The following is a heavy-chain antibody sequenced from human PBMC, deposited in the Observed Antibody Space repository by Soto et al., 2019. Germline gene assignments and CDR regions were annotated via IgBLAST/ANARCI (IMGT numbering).Heavy chain of an antibody. V-gene: IGHV4-59*01. Sequence: PSETLSLTCTVSGGSISSYYWSWFLQPPGKGLEWIGYISHSGSTKYNPSLESRVTMSIATSRHQFSLKLSFVTAADTAVYYCASIPRGSSFGWFDYWGQGSLVTVSS. J-gene: IGHJ4*02. CDR3: ASIPRGSSFGWFDY. CDR2: ISHSGST. CDR1: GGSISSYY. D-gene: IGHD5-18*01.